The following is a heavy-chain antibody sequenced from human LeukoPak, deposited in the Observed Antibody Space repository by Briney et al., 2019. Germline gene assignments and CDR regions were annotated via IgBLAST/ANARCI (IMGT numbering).Heavy chain of an antibody. D-gene: IGHD2-21*02. CDR3: ARLKVTRPKYYYYYYMDV. CDR1: GGSISSSSYY. J-gene: IGHJ6*03. V-gene: IGHV4-39*01. Sequence: SETLSLTCTVSGGSISSSSYYWGWIRQPPGKGLEWTGSIYYSGSTYYNPSLKSRVTISVDTSKNQFSLKLSSVTAADTAVYYCARLKVTRPKYYYYYYMDVWGKGTTVTISS. CDR2: IYYSGST.